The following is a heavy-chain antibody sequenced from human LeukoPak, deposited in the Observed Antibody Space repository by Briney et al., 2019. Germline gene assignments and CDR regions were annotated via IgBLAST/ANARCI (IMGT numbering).Heavy chain of an antibody. D-gene: IGHD3-3*01. J-gene: IGHJ4*02. CDR3: ARGGVLRFLEHLDY. CDR2: INPSGGST. V-gene: IGHV1-46*01. Sequence: ASVKVSCKASGGSFSSSSAISWVRQAPGQGLEWMGIINPSGGSTTYAQKFQGRVTMTRDTSTSTVYMELSSLRSEDTAVYYCARGGVLRFLEHLDYWGQGTLVTVSS. CDR1: GGSFSSSS.